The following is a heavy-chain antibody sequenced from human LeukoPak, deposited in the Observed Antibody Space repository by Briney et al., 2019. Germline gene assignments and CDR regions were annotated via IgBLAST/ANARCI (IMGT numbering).Heavy chain of an antibody. CDR2: ISSSGSSL. CDR3: ARRYPFYGMDV. J-gene: IGHJ6*02. CDR1: GFTFSNAW. Sequence: GGSLRLSCAASGFTFSNAWMNWVRQAPGKGLEWVSYISSSGSSLFYVDSVEGRFTISRDNAKNSLHLQMNSLRAEDTAVYYCARRYPFYGMDVWGLGTTVTVSS. D-gene: IGHD3-9*01. V-gene: IGHV3-48*04.